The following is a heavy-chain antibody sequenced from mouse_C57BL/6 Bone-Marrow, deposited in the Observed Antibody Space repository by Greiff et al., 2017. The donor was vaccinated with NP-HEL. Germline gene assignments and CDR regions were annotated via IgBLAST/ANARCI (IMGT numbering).Heavy chain of an antibody. Sequence: LEESGPELVKPGASVKISCKASGYSFTSYYIHWVKQRPGQGLEWIGWIYPGSGNTKYNEKFKGKATLTADTSSSTAYMQLSSLTSEDSAVYYCARDYYGSSFDYWGQGTTLTVSS. D-gene: IGHD1-1*01. CDR2: IYPGSGNT. CDR3: ARDYYGSSFDY. J-gene: IGHJ2*01. CDR1: GYSFTSYY. V-gene: IGHV1-66*01.